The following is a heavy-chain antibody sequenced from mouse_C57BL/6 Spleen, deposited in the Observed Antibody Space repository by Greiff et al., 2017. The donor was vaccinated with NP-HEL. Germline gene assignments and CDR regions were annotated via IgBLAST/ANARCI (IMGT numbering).Heavy chain of an antibody. CDR1: GYAFSSSW. D-gene: IGHD1-1*01. CDR3: ARRTVAYAMDY. J-gene: IGHJ4*01. CDR2: IYPGDGDT. Sequence: VKLMESGPELVKPGASVKISCKASGYAFSSSWMNWVKQRPGKGLEWIGRIYPGDGDTNYNGKFKGKATLTADKSSSTAYMQLSSLTSEDSAVYFCARRTVAYAMDYWGQGTSLTVSS. V-gene: IGHV1-82*01.